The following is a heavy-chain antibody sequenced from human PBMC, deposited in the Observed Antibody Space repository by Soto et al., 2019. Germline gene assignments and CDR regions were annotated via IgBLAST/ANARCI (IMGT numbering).Heavy chain of an antibody. D-gene: IGHD3-22*01. CDR3: ARDDYYDTSDIVPPPSRGFDY. CDR1: GFTFSSYA. Sequence: GGSLRLSCAASGFTFSSYAMSWVRQAPGKGLEWVSTISGTGGNTYYGQSVKGRFTISRDNSKNTVYVQMNSLRDEDTAVYYCARDDYYDTSDIVPPPSRGFDYWGQGTLVTVSS. J-gene: IGHJ4*02. V-gene: IGHV3-23*01. CDR2: ISGTGGNT.